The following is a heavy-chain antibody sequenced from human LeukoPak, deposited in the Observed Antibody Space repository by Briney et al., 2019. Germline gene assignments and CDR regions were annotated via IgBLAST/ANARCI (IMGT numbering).Heavy chain of an antibody. V-gene: IGHV4-59*01. CDR2: ASFSETT. CDR1: GGSITNYY. CDR3: ASTPLAYCGGDCYHFDY. D-gene: IGHD2-21*02. J-gene: IGHJ4*02. Sequence: SETLSLTCTISGGSITNYYWTWIRQPPGKGLEWIGYASFSETTDYNPSLKNRVTISVDTSKNQFSLKLNSVTAADTAVYYCASTPLAYCGGDCYHFDYWGQGTLVTVSS.